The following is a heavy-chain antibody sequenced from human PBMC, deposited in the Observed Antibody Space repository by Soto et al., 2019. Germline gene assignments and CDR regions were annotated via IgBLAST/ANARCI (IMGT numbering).Heavy chain of an antibody. CDR1: GFTFRTYW. V-gene: IGHV3-74*01. Sequence: EVQLVESGGGLVQLGESLRLSCEASGFTFRTYWMHWVRQAPGKGLVWVSRIKSDGSGTYYADSVEGLFTISRDNAQNTLYLQMNSLRAEDTAVYYCVRGDGDYHDGNGYLGRHWGQGTLVTVSS. CDR2: IKSDGSGT. J-gene: IGHJ4*02. CDR3: VRGDGDYHDGNGYLGRH. D-gene: IGHD3-22*01.